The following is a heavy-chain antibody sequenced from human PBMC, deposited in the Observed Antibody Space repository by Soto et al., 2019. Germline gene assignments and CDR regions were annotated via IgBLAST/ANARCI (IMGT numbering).Heavy chain of an antibody. D-gene: IGHD3-10*01. CDR1: GFIFSSYA. CDR2: LSASGGST. V-gene: IGHV3-23*01. CDR3: AKQQGSGTPNYYAMDV. Sequence: GGSLRLSCAASGFIFSSYAMTWVRQAPGKGLEWVSTLSASGGSTYYVDSVKGRFTISRDNSKNTLYLQMNSLRAEDTAVYYCAKQQGSGTPNYYAMDVWGQGTAVTVSS. J-gene: IGHJ6*02.